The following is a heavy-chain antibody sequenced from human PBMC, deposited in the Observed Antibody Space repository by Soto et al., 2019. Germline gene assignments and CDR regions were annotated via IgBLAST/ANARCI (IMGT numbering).Heavy chain of an antibody. Sequence: GVSLRLSCSASGFTFSSYAMSWVRQAPGKGLEWVSAISGSGGSTYYADSVKGRFTISRDNSKNTLYLQMNSLRAEDTAVYYCAKDTVRGLRYFDWLLHDYWGQGNLVTVSS. J-gene: IGHJ4*02. CDR2: ISGSGGST. D-gene: IGHD3-9*01. V-gene: IGHV3-23*01. CDR1: GFTFSSYA. CDR3: AKDTVRGLRYFDWLLHDY.